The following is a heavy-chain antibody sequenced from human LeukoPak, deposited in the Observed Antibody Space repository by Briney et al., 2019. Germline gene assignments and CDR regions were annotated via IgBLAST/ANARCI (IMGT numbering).Heavy chain of an antibody. CDR2: IYHSGST. D-gene: IGHD3-10*01. J-gene: IGHJ5*02. CDR1: GGSISSSSYY. CDR3: ARDVAFGYDGSGNNWFDP. Sequence: PSETLSLTCTVSGGSISSSSYYWGWIRQPPGKRLEWIGSIYHSGSTYYNPSLKSRVTISVDTSKNQFSLKLSSVTAADTAVYYCARDVAFGYDGSGNNWFDPWGQGTLVTVSS. V-gene: IGHV4-39*07.